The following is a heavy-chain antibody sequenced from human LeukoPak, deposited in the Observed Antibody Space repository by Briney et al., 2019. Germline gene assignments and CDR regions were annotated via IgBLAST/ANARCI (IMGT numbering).Heavy chain of an antibody. Sequence: SETLSLTCAVYGGSFSGYYWSWIRQPPGKGLEWIGEINHSGSTNYNPSLKSRVTISVDTSKNQFSLKLSSVTAADTAVYYCARGLTDIVVVPAAQPYYYYYYYMDVWGKGTTVTVSS. CDR1: GGSFSGYY. CDR3: ARGLTDIVVVPAAQPYYYYYYYMDV. D-gene: IGHD2-2*01. V-gene: IGHV4-34*01. CDR2: INHSGST. J-gene: IGHJ6*03.